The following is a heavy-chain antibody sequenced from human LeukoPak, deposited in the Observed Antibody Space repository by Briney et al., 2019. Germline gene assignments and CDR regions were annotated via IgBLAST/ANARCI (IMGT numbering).Heavy chain of an antibody. Sequence: GGSLRLSCAASGFTFSSYAMSWVRQAPGKGLEWVSAISGSGGSTYYADSVKGRFTISRDNSKNALYPQMNSLRAEDTAVYYCAKGPTYYYDSSGYHDYWGQGTLVTVSS. D-gene: IGHD3-22*01. CDR3: AKGPTYYYDSSGYHDY. CDR1: GFTFSSYA. J-gene: IGHJ4*02. V-gene: IGHV3-23*01. CDR2: ISGSGGST.